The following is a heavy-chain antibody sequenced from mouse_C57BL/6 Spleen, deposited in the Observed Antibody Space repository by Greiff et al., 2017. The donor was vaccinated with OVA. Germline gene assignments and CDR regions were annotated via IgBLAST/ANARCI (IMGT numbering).Heavy chain of an antibody. CDR3: ARMIDYGNYESAMDY. CDR1: GYAFSSSW. J-gene: IGHJ4*01. CDR2: IYPGGGDT. Sequence: QVQLQQSGPELVKPGASVKISCKASGYAFSSSWMNWVKQRPGKGLEWIGRIYPGGGDTNYNGKFKGQATLTADKSSSTVYMQLSSLTSEDSAVYFCARMIDYGNYESAMDYWGQGTSVTVSS. D-gene: IGHD2-1*01. V-gene: IGHV1-82*01.